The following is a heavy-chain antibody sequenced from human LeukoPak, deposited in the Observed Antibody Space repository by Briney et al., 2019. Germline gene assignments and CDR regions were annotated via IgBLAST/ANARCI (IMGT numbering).Heavy chain of an antibody. Sequence: PGGSLRLSCAASGFTFSDYYMGWIRQAPGKGLEWVSYISSSGSTIYYADSVKGRFTISRDNAKNSLYLQMNSLRAEDTAVYYCARDYQQLVFVGYFQHWGQGTLVTVSS. CDR1: GFTFSDYY. V-gene: IGHV3-11*04. D-gene: IGHD6-6*01. J-gene: IGHJ1*01. CDR2: ISSSGSTI. CDR3: ARDYQQLVFVGYFQH.